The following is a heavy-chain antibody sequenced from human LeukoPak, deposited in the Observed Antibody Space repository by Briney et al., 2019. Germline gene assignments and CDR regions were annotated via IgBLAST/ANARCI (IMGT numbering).Heavy chain of an antibody. CDR3: ARHRATGITMVRGVPSPVDY. V-gene: IGHV4-34*01. J-gene: IGHJ4*02. CDR1: GGSFIDYS. CDR2: INHSGIT. D-gene: IGHD3-10*01. Sequence: SETLSLTCSVSGGSFIDYSWSWIRQPPGKGLEWIGEINHSGITNYNPSLESRVTMSVDTSKNQFSLKLSSVTAADTAVYYCARHRATGITMVRGVPSPVDYWGQGTLVTVSS.